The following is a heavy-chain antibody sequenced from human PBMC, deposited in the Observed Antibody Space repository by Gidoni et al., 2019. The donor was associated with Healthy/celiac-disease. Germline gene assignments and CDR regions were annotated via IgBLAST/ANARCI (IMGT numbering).Heavy chain of an antibody. V-gene: IGHV3-23*01. CDR1: GFTFSSYA. CDR3: AKDGRGDGSWPFYYYYYGMDV. D-gene: IGHD6-13*01. Sequence: EVQLLESGGGLVQPGGSLRLSCAASGFTFSSYAMSWVRQAPGKGLEWVSAISGSGGSTYYADSVKGRFTISRDNSKNTLYLQMNSLRAEDTAVYYCAKDGRGDGSWPFYYYYYGMDVWGQGTTVTVSS. CDR2: ISGSGGST. J-gene: IGHJ6*02.